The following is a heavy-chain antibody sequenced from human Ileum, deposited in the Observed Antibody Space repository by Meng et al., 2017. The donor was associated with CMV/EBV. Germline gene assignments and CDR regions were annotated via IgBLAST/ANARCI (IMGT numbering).Heavy chain of an antibody. V-gene: IGHV3-30-3*01. CDR2: ISFDGSNK. Sequence: GESLKISCAASGFTFSAYAMHWVRQAPGKGLDWVAVISFDGSNKYYAESVKGRFTISRDNSKNTLYLQMNSVTPEDTAVYYCARRGISGTTKGWYDPWGQGTLVTVSS. D-gene: IGHD1-7*01. CDR1: GFTFSAYA. CDR3: ARRGISGTTKGWYDP. J-gene: IGHJ5*02.